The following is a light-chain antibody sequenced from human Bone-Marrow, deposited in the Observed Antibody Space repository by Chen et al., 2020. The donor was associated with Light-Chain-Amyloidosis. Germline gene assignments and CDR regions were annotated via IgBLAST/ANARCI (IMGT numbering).Light chain of an antibody. CDR3: QQRRHWPPHT. CDR1: QSITTY. V-gene: IGKV3-11*01. CDR2: DAS. J-gene: IGKJ2*01. Sequence: EIVFTQSPATLSLSPGERATLSCRASQSITTYLAWYQQKPGQAHRLLIHDASIRATGTPARFSGSGSGTDFILTISSLEPEDFALYFCQQRRHWPPHTFGQGTRLEIK.